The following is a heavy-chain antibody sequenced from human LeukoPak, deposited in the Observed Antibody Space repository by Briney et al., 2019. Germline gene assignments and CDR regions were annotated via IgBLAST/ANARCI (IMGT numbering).Heavy chain of an antibody. V-gene: IGHV5-51*01. D-gene: IGHD2-15*01. CDR1: GYSFTTYW. CDR3: ARLSGRVVCSAGSCYIDS. CDR2: INPDDSEI. Sequence: GESLKISCKGSGYSFTTYWIGWVRQMPGKGLEWMGVINPDDSEIKYSPSLQGQVTISADKSISTAYLQWSSLKASDTAMYYCARLSGRVVCSAGSCYIDSWGQGTLVTVSS. J-gene: IGHJ4*02.